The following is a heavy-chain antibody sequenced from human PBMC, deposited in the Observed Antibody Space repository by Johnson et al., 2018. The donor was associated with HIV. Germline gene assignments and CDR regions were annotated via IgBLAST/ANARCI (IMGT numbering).Heavy chain of an antibody. V-gene: IGHV3-74*01. CDR3: AKDLNPDNWNPDAFDI. CDR1: GFIFSSYW. J-gene: IGHJ3*02. CDR2: INSDGSST. D-gene: IGHD1-20*01. Sequence: VQLVESGGGLVQPGGSLRLSCAASGFIFSSYWMHWVRQAPGKGLVWVSRINSDGSSTTYADSVKGRFTISRDNAKNTLYLQMNSLRAEDTAVYYCAKDLNPDNWNPDAFDIWGQGTMVTVSS.